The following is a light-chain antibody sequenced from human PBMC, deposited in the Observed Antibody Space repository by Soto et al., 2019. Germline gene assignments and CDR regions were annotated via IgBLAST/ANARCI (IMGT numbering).Light chain of an antibody. Sequence: IQMTQSPSSLSASVGDRVTITCRASQSISSYLNWYQQKPVKAPKLLIYSASSLQSGVPSRFSGSGSGTDFTLTISSLQPEDFATYYCQQSYSTPRTFGQGTKV. CDR3: QQSYSTPRT. J-gene: IGKJ1*01. CDR1: QSISSY. V-gene: IGKV1-39*01. CDR2: SAS.